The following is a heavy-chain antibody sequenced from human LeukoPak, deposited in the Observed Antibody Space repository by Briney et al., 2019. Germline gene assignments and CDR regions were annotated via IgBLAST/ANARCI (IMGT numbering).Heavy chain of an antibody. CDR1: GFTFSRYT. J-gene: IGHJ6*03. Sequence: PGGSLRLSCAASGFTFSRYTMNWVRQAPGKGLEWISDISSSSTTKHYADSVKGRFTISRDNAKGSLYLQMNSLRAEDTAIYYCTRGLGYCSSSRCSPGYYMDVWGKGTTVTVFS. D-gene: IGHD2-15*01. V-gene: IGHV3-48*04. CDR3: TRGLGYCSSSRCSPGYYMDV. CDR2: ISSSSTTK.